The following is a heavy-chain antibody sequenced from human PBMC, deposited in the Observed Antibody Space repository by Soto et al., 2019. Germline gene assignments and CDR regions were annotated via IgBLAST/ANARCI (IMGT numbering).Heavy chain of an antibody. CDR3: ARGQMHCSSTSCYELDY. J-gene: IGHJ4*02. CDR1: GYTFTSYD. D-gene: IGHD2-2*01. CDR2: MNPNSGNT. Sequence: GASVKVSCKASGYTFTSYDINWVRQATGQGLEWMGWMNPNSGNTGYAQKFQGRVTMTRDTSISTAYMELNSLRSEDTAVYYCARGQMHCSSTSCYELDYWGQGTLVTVSS. V-gene: IGHV1-8*01.